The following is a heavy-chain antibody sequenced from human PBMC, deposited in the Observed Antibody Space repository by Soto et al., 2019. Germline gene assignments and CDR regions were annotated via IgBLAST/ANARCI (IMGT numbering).Heavy chain of an antibody. CDR3: AKDRPSGDCANGVCSGNWFDP. D-gene: IGHD2-8*01. Sequence: GGSLRLSCAASGFTFSTYAMHWVRQAPCKGLEWVAVISYDGSNKYYADSVKGRFTISRDNSKNTLYLQMNSLRAEDTAVYYCAKDRPSGDCANGVCSGNWFDPWGQGTLVTVSS. V-gene: IGHV3-30-3*01. CDR1: GFTFSTYA. J-gene: IGHJ5*02. CDR2: ISYDGSNK.